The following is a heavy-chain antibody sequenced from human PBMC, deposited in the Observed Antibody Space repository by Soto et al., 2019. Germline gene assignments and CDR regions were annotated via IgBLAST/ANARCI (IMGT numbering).Heavy chain of an antibody. Sequence: DVQLEESGGGLVKPGGSLRLSCVASEFTFSVYSMNWVRQAPGKGLEWVSSISSGSSYIYYADSVKGRFTISRDNDKSSLFLHMNSLRVDDTAVYYCTRDRVKIRGGYYHYYGMEVWGQGTTVIVSS. D-gene: IGHD3-10*01. V-gene: IGHV3-21*02. J-gene: IGHJ6*02. CDR1: EFTFSVYS. CDR2: ISSGSSYI. CDR3: TRDRVKIRGGYYHYYGMEV.